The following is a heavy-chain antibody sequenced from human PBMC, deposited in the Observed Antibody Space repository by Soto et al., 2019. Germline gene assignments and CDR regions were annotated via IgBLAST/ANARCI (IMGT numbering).Heavy chain of an antibody. Sequence: VSGPTLVNPTQTLTLTCTFSGFSLSTSGMCVSWIRQPPGKALEWLALIDWDDDKYYSTSLKTRLTISKDTSKNQVVLTMTNMDPVDTATYYCARIQGDSSSSNYYYYGMDVWGQGTTVTVSS. CDR2: IDWDDDK. V-gene: IGHV2-70*01. J-gene: IGHJ6*02. CDR1: GFSLSTSGMC. D-gene: IGHD6-6*01. CDR3: ARIQGDSSSSNYYYYGMDV.